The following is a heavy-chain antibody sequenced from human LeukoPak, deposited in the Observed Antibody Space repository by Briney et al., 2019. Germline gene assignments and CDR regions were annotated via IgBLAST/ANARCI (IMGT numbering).Heavy chain of an antibody. J-gene: IGHJ6*02. CDR2: IKQDGSEK. D-gene: IGHD1-26*01. CDR1: GFTFSSYG. CDR3: ASFSGHYYGMDV. Sequence: GGSLRLSCAASGFTFSSYGMHWVRQAPGKGLEWVANIKQDGSEKYYVDSVKGRFTISRDNAKNSVYLQMNSLRAEDTAVYYCASFSGHYYGMDVWGQGTTVTVSS. V-gene: IGHV3-7*03.